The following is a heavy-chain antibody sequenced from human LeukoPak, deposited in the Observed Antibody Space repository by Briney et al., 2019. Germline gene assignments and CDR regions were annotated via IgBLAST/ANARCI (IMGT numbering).Heavy chain of an antibody. CDR2: IYYSWST. CDR3: ARGLTRDYDILPWVMDV. J-gene: IGHJ6*04. D-gene: IGHD3-9*01. V-gene: IGHV4-61*01. Sequence: PSATLSLTCTVSGRSVSSGSYYWSWLREPPGKGLEWIVFIYYSWSTNYNPSLETPVTISVATTNNQYSLKLSSVTAADAAVYYCARGLTRDYDILPWVMDVWGKVTTVTVST. CDR1: GRSVSSGSYY.